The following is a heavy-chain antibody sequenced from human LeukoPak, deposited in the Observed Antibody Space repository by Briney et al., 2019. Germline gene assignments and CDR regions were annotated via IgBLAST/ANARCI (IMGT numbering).Heavy chain of an antibody. D-gene: IGHD5-18*01. CDR2: IHFTGST. CDR3: ARAGVGYSYGFDY. V-gene: IGHV4-59*12. CDR1: GGSIKNFY. J-gene: IGHJ4*02. Sequence: SETLSLTCTVSGGSIKNFYWSWIRQPPGKGLEWIGYIHFTGSTNYNPSLKSRVTMSVDTSKNQFSLKLSSVTAADTAVYYCARAGVGYSYGFDYWGQGTLVTVSS.